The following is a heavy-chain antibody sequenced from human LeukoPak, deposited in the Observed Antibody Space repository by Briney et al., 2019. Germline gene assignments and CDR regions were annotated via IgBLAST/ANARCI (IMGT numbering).Heavy chain of an antibody. CDR2: ISWNSGRI. V-gene: IGHV3-9*01. D-gene: IGHD6-13*01. CDR3: AKDLLAVAGIVAFDV. J-gene: IGHJ3*01. Sequence: GGSLRLSCAASGFTFDDYGMHWVRQAPGKGLEWVSGISWNSGRIGYADSVKGRFTISRDNAKNSLYLQMNSLRAEDTALYYCAKDLLAVAGIVAFDVWGQGTMVTVSS. CDR1: GFTFDDYG.